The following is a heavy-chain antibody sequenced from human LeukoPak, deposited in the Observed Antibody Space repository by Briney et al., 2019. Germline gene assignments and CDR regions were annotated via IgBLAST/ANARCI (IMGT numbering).Heavy chain of an antibody. Sequence: GESLKISCKGSGYSFTSYWIGWVRPMPGKGLEWMGIIYPGDSDTRYSPSFQGQVTISADKSISTAYLQWSSLKASDTAMYYCASSRAYCSSTSCYYYWGQGTLVTVSS. D-gene: IGHD2-2*01. CDR2: IYPGDSDT. J-gene: IGHJ4*02. CDR1: GYSFTSYW. V-gene: IGHV5-51*01. CDR3: ASSRAYCSSTSCYYY.